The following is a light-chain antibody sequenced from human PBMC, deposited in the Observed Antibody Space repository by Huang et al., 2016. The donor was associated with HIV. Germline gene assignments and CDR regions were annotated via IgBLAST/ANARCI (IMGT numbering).Light chain of an antibody. Sequence: EIVLTQSPATLSLSPGERATLSCRASQNVTDSLAWYRQKPGQAPSLLIYRAANRATGTPARCSGSGSGTDFTLAISSLEPEEFAIYYGQERIQWPRLTFGGGTKVEIK. CDR2: RAA. J-gene: IGKJ4*01. CDR1: QNVTDS. V-gene: IGKV3-11*01. CDR3: QERIQWPRLT.